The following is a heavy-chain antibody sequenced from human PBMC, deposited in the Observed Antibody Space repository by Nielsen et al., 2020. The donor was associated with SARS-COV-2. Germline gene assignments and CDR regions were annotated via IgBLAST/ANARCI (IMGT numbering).Heavy chain of an antibody. CDR1: GYSFTSYW. CDR3: ARSLAAPRSDYMDV. V-gene: IGHV5-51*01. D-gene: IGHD6-6*01. J-gene: IGHJ6*03. CDR2: IYPGDSDT. Sequence: KVSCKGSGYSFTSYWIGWVRQMPGKGLEWMGIIYPGDSDTRYSPSFQGQVTIAADKSISTAYLQWSSLKASDTAMYYCARSLAAPRSDYMDVWGKGTTVTVSS.